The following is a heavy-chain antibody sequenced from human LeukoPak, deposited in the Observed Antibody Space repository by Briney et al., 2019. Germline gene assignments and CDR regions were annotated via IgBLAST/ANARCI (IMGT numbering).Heavy chain of an antibody. CDR1: GFTFSVYE. CDR2: LNPISGDI. CDR3: VRDHHYAFDS. Sequence: GGSLRLSCAASGFTFSVYEMNWARQAPGKGLEWISYLNPISGDIWYADSVKGRFTISRDNAKNSQYLQMNSLIDEDTAVYHCVRDHHYAFDSWSQGTLVTVSS. D-gene: IGHD3-16*01. V-gene: IGHV3-48*02. J-gene: IGHJ4*02.